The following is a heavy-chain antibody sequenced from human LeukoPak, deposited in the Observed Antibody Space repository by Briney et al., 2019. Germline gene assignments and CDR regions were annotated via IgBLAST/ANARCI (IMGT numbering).Heavy chain of an antibody. V-gene: IGHV1-2*02. Sequence: ASVKVSCKASGYTFTGYYMHWVRQAPGQGLEWMGWINPNSGGTNHAQKFQGRVTMTRDTSISTAYMELSRLRSDDTAVYYCARDAYSGSYYKRDYYYYYMDVWGKGTTVTVSS. CDR3: ARDAYSGSYYKRDYYYYYMDV. CDR2: INPNSGGT. J-gene: IGHJ6*03. CDR1: GYTFTGYY. D-gene: IGHD1-26*01.